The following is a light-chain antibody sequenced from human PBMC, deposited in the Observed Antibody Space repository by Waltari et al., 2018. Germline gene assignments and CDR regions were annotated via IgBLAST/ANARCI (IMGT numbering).Light chain of an antibody. CDR3: QQHGTLPAT. CDR2: RAS. CDR1: QSVGSSS. J-gene: IGKJ1*01. Sequence: EIMLTQSPGTASLSPGDTVTISCRASQSVGSSSLAWYQQKPGQAPRLVIYRASRRATGIPDRFSGSGSGTDFSLTVGRLEPEDFAVYYCQQHGTLPATFGQGTKVEIK. V-gene: IGKV3-20*01.